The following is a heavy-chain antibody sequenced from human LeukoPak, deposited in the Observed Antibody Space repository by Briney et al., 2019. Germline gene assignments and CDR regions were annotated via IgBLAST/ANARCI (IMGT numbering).Heavy chain of an antibody. J-gene: IGHJ6*02. CDR3: ARAGWSSSWYLAERHGAMYV. Sequence: GGSLRLSCAASGFTFSSYSMIWVRQAPGKGLEWVSSISSSSSYIYYADSVKGRFTISRDNAKNSLYLQMNSLRAEDTAVYYCARAGWSSSWYLAERHGAMYVWGQGNTVTVSS. CDR1: GFTFSSYS. V-gene: IGHV3-21*01. D-gene: IGHD6-13*01. CDR2: ISSSSSYI.